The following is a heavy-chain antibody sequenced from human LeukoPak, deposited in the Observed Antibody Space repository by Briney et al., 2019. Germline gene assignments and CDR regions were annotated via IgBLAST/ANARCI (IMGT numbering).Heavy chain of an antibody. CDR3: ARGSLGTHYYDSSGYGD. Sequence: ASVKVSCKASGYTFTSYGISWMRQAPGQGLEWMGWISAYNGNTNYAQKLQGRVTMTTDTSTSTAYMELRSLRSDDTAVYYCARGSLGTHYYDSSGYGDWGQGTLVTVSS. J-gene: IGHJ4*02. CDR2: ISAYNGNT. D-gene: IGHD3-22*01. CDR1: GYTFTSYG. V-gene: IGHV1-18*01.